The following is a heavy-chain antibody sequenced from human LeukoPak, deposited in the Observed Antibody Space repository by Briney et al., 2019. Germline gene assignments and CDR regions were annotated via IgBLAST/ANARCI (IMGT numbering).Heavy chain of an antibody. CDR3: AKDRDLFGVLPLFHY. J-gene: IGHJ4*02. V-gene: IGHV3-23*01. CDR2: ITSSGGRT. CDR1: GFTFSDYA. Sequence: GGSLRLSCAASGFTFSDYAMSWVRQAPGKGLEWVSAITSSGGRTYYADFVRGRFTVSRDKFRNTLYLQMNSLRAEDTAVYYCAKDRDLFGVLPLFHYWGQGTLVTVSS. D-gene: IGHD3-3*01.